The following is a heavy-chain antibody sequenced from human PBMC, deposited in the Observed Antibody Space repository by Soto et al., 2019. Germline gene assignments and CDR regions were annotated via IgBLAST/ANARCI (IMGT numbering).Heavy chain of an antibody. Sequence: ASVKVSCKASGYTFTSYGISWVRQAPGQGLEWMGWISAYNGNTNSAQKLQGRVTTTTDTSTSTAYMELRSLRSDDTAVYYCARNQYCSGGNCYDWFDPWGQGTLVTVSS. V-gene: IGHV1-18*01. J-gene: IGHJ5*02. CDR3: ARNQYCSGGNCYDWFDP. CDR1: GYTFTSYG. D-gene: IGHD2-15*01. CDR2: ISAYNGNT.